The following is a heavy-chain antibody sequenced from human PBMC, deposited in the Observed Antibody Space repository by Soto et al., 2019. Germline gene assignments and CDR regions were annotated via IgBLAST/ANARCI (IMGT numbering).Heavy chain of an antibody. CDR3: ARVSVDVPE. Sequence: QLQLVQSGAQVTKPGASVKVSCRISGPTFITYFIHWVRQAPGQGLEWMGWIDPKSGGTTYEQKIRGRVTMTRHTSINTAYMDLNRLTSDDTAMYYCARVSVDVPEWGQGTLITVSS. J-gene: IGHJ4*02. CDR1: GPTFITYF. V-gene: IGHV1-2*02. CDR2: IDPKSGGT. D-gene: IGHD5-12*01.